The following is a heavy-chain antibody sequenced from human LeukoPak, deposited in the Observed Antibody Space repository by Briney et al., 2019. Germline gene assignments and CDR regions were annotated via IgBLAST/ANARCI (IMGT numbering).Heavy chain of an antibody. V-gene: IGHV1-46*01. J-gene: IGHJ4*02. Sequence: ASVKVSCKASGYTFTSYYMHWVRQAPGQGLEWMGIINPSGGGTSYAQKFQGRVTMTRDTSTSTVYMELSSLRSEDTAVYYCARAEQWLPHFDYWGQGTLVTVSS. CDR3: ARAEQWLPHFDY. CDR1: GYTFTSYY. D-gene: IGHD6-19*01. CDR2: INPSGGGT.